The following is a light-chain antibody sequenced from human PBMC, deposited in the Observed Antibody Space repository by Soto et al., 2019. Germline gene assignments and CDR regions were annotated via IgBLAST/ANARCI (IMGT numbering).Light chain of an antibody. Sequence: DIVMTQSPDSLAVSLGERATIKCKSSQSVLYSSNNKNHLAWYQQKSGQPPKLLIYWASTRESGVPDRFRGSGSGTDFTLTISSLQAEDVAVYYCHRYYSTPWTFGQGTKVEIK. V-gene: IGKV4-1*01. J-gene: IGKJ1*01. CDR3: HRYYSTPWT. CDR2: WAS. CDR1: QSVLYSSNNKNH.